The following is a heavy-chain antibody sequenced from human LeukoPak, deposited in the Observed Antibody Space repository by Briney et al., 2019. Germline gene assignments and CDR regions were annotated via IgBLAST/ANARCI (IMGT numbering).Heavy chain of an antibody. V-gene: IGHV4-39*01. CDR3: ARVPRGSTVGTLPYFYYYMDV. D-gene: IGHD1-26*01. J-gene: IGHJ6*03. CDR1: GGSISSSSYY. Sequence: SETLSLTCTVSGGSISSSSYYWGWIRQPPGKGLEWIGSIYNSWTTNYNPSLKSRVTISVDTSKNQFSLKLSSVTAADTAVYYCARVPRGSTVGTLPYFYYYMDVWGKGTTVIVSS. CDR2: IYNSWTT.